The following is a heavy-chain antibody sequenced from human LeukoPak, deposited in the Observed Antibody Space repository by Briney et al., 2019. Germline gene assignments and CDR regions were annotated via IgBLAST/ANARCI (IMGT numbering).Heavy chain of an antibody. CDR3: ARDRDFYYYDSSGPPDY. Sequence: GGSLRLSCAASGFTFSTYVMNWFRQAPGKGLEWVAVIWYDGSNKYYADSVKGRFTISRDNSKNTLYLQMNSLRAEDTAVYYCARDRDFYYYDSSGPPDYWGQGTLVTVSS. J-gene: IGHJ4*02. CDR2: IWYDGSNK. D-gene: IGHD3-22*01. CDR1: GFTFSTYV. V-gene: IGHV3-33*08.